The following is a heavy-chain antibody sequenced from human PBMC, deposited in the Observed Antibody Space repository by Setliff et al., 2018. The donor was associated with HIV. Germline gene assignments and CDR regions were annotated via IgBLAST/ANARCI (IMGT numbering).Heavy chain of an antibody. CDR1: GYSISRGYF. Sequence: NPSETLSLTCAVSGYSISRGYFWVWVRQPPGKGLEWIGSVSHSGNTDYNISLKSRVTIPIDNSNNHFSLKLRSVTAADTAVYYCVSQPESRWQIEYWGQGTLVTVSS. CDR3: VSQPESRWQIEY. J-gene: IGHJ4*02. CDR2: VSHSGNT. V-gene: IGHV4-38-2*01. D-gene: IGHD3-10*01.